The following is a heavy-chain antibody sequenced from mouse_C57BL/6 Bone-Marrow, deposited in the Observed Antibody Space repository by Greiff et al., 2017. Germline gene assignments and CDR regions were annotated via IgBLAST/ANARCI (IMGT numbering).Heavy chain of an antibody. D-gene: IGHD2-2*01. CDR2: IDPNSGGT. CDR1: GYTFTSYW. CDR3: ATRVKTLFDY. V-gene: IGHV1-72*01. J-gene: IGHJ2*01. Sequence: QVQLQQPGAELVKPGASVKLSCTASGYTFTSYWMHWVKQSPGRGLEWLGRIDPNSGGTKYNEKFKSKATLTVDKPSSSAYMQRSSLTSEDSAVYYCATRVKTLFDYWGQGTTLTVAS.